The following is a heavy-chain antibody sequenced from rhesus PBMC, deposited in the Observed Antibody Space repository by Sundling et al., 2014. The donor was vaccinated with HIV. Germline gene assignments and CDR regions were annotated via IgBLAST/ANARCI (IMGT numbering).Heavy chain of an antibody. J-gene: IGHJ2*01. CDR1: GYIFTDDY. CDR2: VDPEDVEP. Sequence: EVLLVQSGAEVKKPGATVKISCKASGYIFTDDYLNWMRQTPGKGLEWMGGVDPEDVEPDYAQKFQDRVTITADTSTDTVYMELRDLISEDTAMYFCARKLAYCSGAVCFNWYFDVWGPGTPITVSS. V-gene: IGHV1-111*02. D-gene: IGHD2-39*02. CDR3: ARKLAYCSGAVCFNWYFDV.